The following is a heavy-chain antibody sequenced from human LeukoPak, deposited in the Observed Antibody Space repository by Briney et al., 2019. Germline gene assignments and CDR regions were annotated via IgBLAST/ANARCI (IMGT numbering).Heavy chain of an antibody. CDR2: IIPIFGTA. V-gene: IGHV1-69*05. D-gene: IGHD3-22*01. J-gene: IGHJ4*02. CDR1: GGTFSSYA. Sequence: GASVKVSCKASGGTFSSYAISWVRQAPGQGLEWMGRIIPIFGTANYAQKFQGRVTITTDESTSTAYMELSSLRSEDTAVYYCARGGAFYYDSSPFDYWGQGTLVTVSS. CDR3: ARGGAFYYDSSPFDY.